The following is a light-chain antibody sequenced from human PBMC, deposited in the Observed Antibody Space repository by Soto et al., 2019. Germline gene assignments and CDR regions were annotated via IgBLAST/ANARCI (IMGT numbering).Light chain of an antibody. CDR1: QSISSSY. CDR3: QQYHSAPRT. V-gene: IGKV3-20*01. CDR2: DAS. J-gene: IGKJ1*01. Sequence: EIVLMQSPGTLSLSPGERATLSCRATQSISSSYLAWYQQKPGQAPRLLIYDASTRATGIPDRFSGSGSGTDFTLTINRLEPEDYAVYHCQQYHSAPRTFGQGTKVEIK.